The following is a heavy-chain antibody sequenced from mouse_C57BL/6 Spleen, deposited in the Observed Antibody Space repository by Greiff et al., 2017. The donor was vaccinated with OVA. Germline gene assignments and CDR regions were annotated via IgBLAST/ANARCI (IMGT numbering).Heavy chain of an antibody. J-gene: IGHJ4*01. D-gene: IGHD2-1*01. Sequence: QVQLQQSGAELARPGASVKLSCKASGYTFTSYGISWVKQRTEQGLEWIGEIYPRSGNTYYNEKFKGKATPTADKSSSTTYMALRSLTSEDSAVYYCASNYDNPYAMDYWGQGTSVTVSS. CDR3: ASNYDNPYAMDY. CDR2: IYPRSGNT. V-gene: IGHV1-81*01. CDR1: GYTFTSYG.